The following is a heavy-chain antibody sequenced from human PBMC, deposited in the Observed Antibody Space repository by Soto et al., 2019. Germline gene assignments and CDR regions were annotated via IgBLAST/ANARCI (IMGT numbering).Heavy chain of an antibody. V-gene: IGHV1-69*01. CDR3: AKSEDRHSGTFIGKYDFDY. Sequence: QVQLVQSGAEVKKPGSSVRVSCKTSGVTFTSYAISWVRQAPGQGLEWMGGIISVFGTTTDAQKFQGRVTITADVSTSTAYMELSSLTSGDTAMYYCAKSEDRHSGTFIGKYDFDYWGQGTLVTVSS. J-gene: IGHJ4*02. D-gene: IGHD1-26*01. CDR2: IISVFGTT. CDR1: GVTFTSYA.